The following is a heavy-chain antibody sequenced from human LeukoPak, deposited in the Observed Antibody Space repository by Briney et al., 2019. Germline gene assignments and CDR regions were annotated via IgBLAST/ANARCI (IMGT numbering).Heavy chain of an antibody. V-gene: IGHV3-30*02. CDR1: GFTFSSYG. Sequence: GGSLRLSCAASGFTFSSYGMHWVRQAPGKGLEWVAFIRYDGSNKYYADSVKGRFTISRDNSKNTLYLQMNSLRAEDTAVYYCARGPREQQQGEYCYYYMDVWGKGTTVTISS. D-gene: IGHD6-13*01. J-gene: IGHJ6*03. CDR2: IRYDGSNK. CDR3: ARGPREQQQGEYCYYYMDV.